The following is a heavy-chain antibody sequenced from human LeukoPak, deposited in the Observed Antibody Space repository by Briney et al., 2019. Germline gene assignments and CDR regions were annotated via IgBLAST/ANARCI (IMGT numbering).Heavy chain of an antibody. J-gene: IGHJ5*02. D-gene: IGHD3-10*01. V-gene: IGHV4-31*03. Sequence: PSETLSLTCTVSGGSISSGGYYWSWIRQHPGKGLEWIGYIYYSGSTYYNPSLKSRVTISVDTSKNQFSLKPSSVTAADTAVYYCARGGIGDTMVRGVPSPGNWFDPWGQGTLVTVSS. CDR1: GGSISSGGYY. CDR3: ARGGIGDTMVRGVPSPGNWFDP. CDR2: IYYSGST.